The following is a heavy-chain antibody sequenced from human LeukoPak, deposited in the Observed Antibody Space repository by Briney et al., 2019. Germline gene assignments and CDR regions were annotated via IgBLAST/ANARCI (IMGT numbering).Heavy chain of an antibody. CDR1: GYTFTGYY. Sequence: GASVKVSCKASGYTFTGYYMHWVRQAPGQGLEWMGWINPNSGGTNYAQKFQGRVTMTRDTSISTAYMELSRLRSDDTAVYYCARGPAAAGTQDVKYFQHWGQGTLVTVSS. CDR3: ARGPAAAGTQDVKYFQH. J-gene: IGHJ1*01. CDR2: INPNSGGT. D-gene: IGHD6-13*01. V-gene: IGHV1-2*02.